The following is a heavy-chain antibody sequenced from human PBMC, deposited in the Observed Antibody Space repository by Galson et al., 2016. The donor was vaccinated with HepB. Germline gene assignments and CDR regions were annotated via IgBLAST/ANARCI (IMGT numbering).Heavy chain of an antibody. J-gene: IGHJ4*02. D-gene: IGHD2-21*02. V-gene: IGHV3-53*01. Sequence: SLRLSCAASGFTVSNNYMSWVRQAPGKGLEWVSVIYSGGTTYYADSVKGRFTISRDNSKNTVYLQMNSLRAEDTALYYCARVSDCGGDCYSDYFDSWGQGTLVTVSS. CDR1: GFTVSNNY. CDR2: IYSGGTT. CDR3: ARVSDCGGDCYSDYFDS.